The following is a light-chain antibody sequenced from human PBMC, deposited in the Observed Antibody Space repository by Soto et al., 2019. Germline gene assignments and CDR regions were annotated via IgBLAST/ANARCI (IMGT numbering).Light chain of an antibody. CDR3: QQRSNWLIT. V-gene: IGKV3D-20*02. CDR2: AAS. Sequence: EVVLTQSPGTLSLSPGERATLSCRASQSVSNSFLAWYQQKPGQSPRLLIYAASARAIGIPDRFSGSGSGTDFTLTISSLEPEDFAVYYCQQRSNWLITFGQGTRLEIK. CDR1: QSVSNSF. J-gene: IGKJ5*01.